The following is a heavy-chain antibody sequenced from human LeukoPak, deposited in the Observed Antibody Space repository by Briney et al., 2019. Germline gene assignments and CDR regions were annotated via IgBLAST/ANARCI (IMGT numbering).Heavy chain of an antibody. Sequence: PGGSLRLSCAASGFTFSSYGMHWVRQAPGKGLEWVTFIWYDASSKYYAESVKGRFTISRDNSRNTVFLQMNSLRAEDTAIYYCATDISTHYFGSWGQGTLVTVSS. V-gene: IGHV3-30*02. CDR2: IWYDASSK. J-gene: IGHJ4*02. D-gene: IGHD3-9*01. CDR3: ATDISTHYFGS. CDR1: GFTFSSYG.